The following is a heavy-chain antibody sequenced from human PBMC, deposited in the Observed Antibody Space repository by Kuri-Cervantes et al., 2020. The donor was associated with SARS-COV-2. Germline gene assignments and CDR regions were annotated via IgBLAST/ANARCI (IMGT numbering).Heavy chain of an antibody. V-gene: IGHV3-33*01. D-gene: IGHD6-6*01. CDR2: IWYDGSNK. J-gene: IGHJ6*02. CDR3: ARGIAARRGYYYYGMDV. CDR1: GFNFSSYG. Sequence: GGSLRLSCSASGFNFSSYGMHWVRQAPGKGLEWVAVIWYDGSNKYYADSVKGRFTISRDNSKNTLYLQMNSLRAEDTAVYYCARGIAARRGYYYYGMDVWGQGTTVTVSS.